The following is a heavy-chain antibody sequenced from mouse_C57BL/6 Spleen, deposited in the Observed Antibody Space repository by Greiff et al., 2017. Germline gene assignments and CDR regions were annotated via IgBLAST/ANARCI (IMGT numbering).Heavy chain of an antibody. CDR1: GYTFTDYC. Sequence: FQLQQSGPELVKPGASVKISCKASGYTFTDYCINWVKQRPGQGLEWIGWIYPGSGNTKYNEKFKGKATLTVDTSSSTAYMQLSSLTSEDSAVYFWARSYVGSSWYFEVWGTGTTVTVSS. CDR3: ARSYVGSSWYFEV. D-gene: IGHD1-1*01. V-gene: IGHV1-84*01. J-gene: IGHJ1*03. CDR2: IYPGSGNT.